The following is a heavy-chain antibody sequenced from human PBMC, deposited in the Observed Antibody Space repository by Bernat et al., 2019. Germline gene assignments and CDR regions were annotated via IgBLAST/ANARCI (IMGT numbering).Heavy chain of an antibody. V-gene: IGHV3-33*01. CDR1: GFAFSTYG. D-gene: IGHD6-13*01. Sequence: QVHLVESGGGVVQPGRSLRLSCAASGFAFSTYGMHWVRQAPGKGLEWVAVVWYDGKNKYYADSVKGRFTISRDNSKNTLYLQMNSLRVEDTAVYYCARDGYSGGWCDYWGQGTLVTVSS. J-gene: IGHJ4*02. CDR2: VWYDGKNK. CDR3: ARDGYSGGWCDY.